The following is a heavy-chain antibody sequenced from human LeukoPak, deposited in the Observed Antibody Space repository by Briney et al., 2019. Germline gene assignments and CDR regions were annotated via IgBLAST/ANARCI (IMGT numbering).Heavy chain of an antibody. CDR3: ARGTIWFGESHYYYYYMDV. CDR2: IIPIFGTA. V-gene: IGHV1-69*05. J-gene: IGHJ6*03. CDR1: GGTFSSYA. Sequence: SVKVSCKASGGTFSSYAISWVRQAPGQGLEWMGGIIPIFGTANYAQKFQGRVTITTDESTSTAYMELSSLRSEDTAVYYCARGTIWFGESHYYYYYMDVWGKGTTVTVSS. D-gene: IGHD3-10*01.